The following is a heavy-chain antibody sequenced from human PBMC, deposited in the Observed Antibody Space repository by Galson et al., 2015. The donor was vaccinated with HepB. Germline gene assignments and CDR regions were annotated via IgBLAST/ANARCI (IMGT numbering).Heavy chain of an antibody. CDR1: GFTFSSYA. D-gene: IGHD2-2*01. CDR2: ISYDGSNK. Sequence: SLRLSCAASGFTFSSYAMHWVRQAPGKGLEWVAVISYDGSNKYYADSVKGRFTISRDNSKNTLYMQMNSLRAEDTAVYYCARGGYCSSTSCYVDYWGQGTLVTVSS. CDR3: ARGGYCSSTSCYVDY. J-gene: IGHJ4*02. V-gene: IGHV3-30-3*01.